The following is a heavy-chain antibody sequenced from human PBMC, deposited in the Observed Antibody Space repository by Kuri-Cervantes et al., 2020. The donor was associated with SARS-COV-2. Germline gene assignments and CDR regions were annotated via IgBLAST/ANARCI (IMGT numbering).Heavy chain of an antibody. J-gene: IGHJ4*02. CDR1: GFTFSSCA. Sequence: GGSLRLSCAASGFTFSSCAMHWVRQAPGKGLEWVAVISYDGSNKYYADSVKGRFTISRDNSQNTLYLQMNSLRAEDTAVYYCARDSSGLRDWGQGTLVTVSS. CDR3: ARDSSGLRD. V-gene: IGHV3-30-3*01. D-gene: IGHD6-19*01. CDR2: ISYDGSNK.